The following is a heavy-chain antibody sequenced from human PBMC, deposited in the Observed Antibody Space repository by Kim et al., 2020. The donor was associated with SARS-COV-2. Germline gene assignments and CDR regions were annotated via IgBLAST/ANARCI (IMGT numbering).Heavy chain of an antibody. J-gene: IGHJ6*02. D-gene: IGHD3-9*01. Sequence: GGSLRLSCAASGFTFSSYGMHWVRQAPGKGLEWVAVISYDGSNKYYADSVKGRFTISRDNSKNTLYLQMNSLRAEDTAVYYCAKARFKAGYWQPYYYYGMDVWGQGTTVTVSS. V-gene: IGHV3-30*18. CDR2: ISYDGSNK. CDR1: GFTFSSYG. CDR3: AKARFKAGYWQPYYYYGMDV.